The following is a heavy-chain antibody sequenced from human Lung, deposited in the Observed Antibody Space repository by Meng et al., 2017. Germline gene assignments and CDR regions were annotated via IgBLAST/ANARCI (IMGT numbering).Heavy chain of an antibody. D-gene: IGHD2-2*01. CDR3: ARGLGEAVVPRTMFDY. CDR2: IYHSGGT. CDR1: GGSISSSNW. V-gene: IGHV4-4*02. Sequence: QGRRQGSGPGLVKPSGPLSLPWGVSGGSISSSNWWSWVRQPPGKGLEWIGEIYHSGGTKYNPSLKSRVTISVDKSKNQFSLKLSSVTAADTAVYYCARGLGEAVVPRTMFDYWGQGTLVTVSS. J-gene: IGHJ4*02.